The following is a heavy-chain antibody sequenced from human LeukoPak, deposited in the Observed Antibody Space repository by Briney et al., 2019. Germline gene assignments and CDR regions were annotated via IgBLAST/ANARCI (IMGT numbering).Heavy chain of an antibody. Sequence: GGSLRLSCAASGFTFSSYAKHWVRQAPGKGLEWVALMPYDGGNKYYADSVKGRFTISRDNSKNTLYLQMNSLRAEDTAVYYCARDYDSSGYYYVLDYWGQGTLVTASS. J-gene: IGHJ4*02. V-gene: IGHV3-30*01. CDR2: MPYDGGNK. CDR3: ARDYDSSGYYYVLDY. CDR1: GFTFSSYA. D-gene: IGHD3-22*01.